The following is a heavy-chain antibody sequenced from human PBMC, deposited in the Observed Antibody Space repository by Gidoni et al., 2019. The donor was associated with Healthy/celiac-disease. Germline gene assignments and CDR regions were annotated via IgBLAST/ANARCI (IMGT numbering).Heavy chain of an antibody. CDR1: GFTFSNAW. V-gene: IGHV3-15*01. Sequence: EVQLVESGGGLVKPGGSLRLSCAASGFTFSNAWMSWVRQAPGKGLEWVGRIKSKTDGGTTDYAAPVKGRFTISRDDSKNTLYLQMNSLKTEDTAVYYCTTDMVTTIPYYFDYWGQGTLVTVSS. CDR3: TTDMVTTIPYYFDY. D-gene: IGHD5-12*01. CDR2: IKSKTDGGTT. J-gene: IGHJ4*02.